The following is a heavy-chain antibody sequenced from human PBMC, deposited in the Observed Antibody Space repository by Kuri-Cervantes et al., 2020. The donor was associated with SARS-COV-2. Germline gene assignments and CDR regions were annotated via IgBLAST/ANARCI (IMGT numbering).Heavy chain of an antibody. D-gene: IGHD2-2*01. CDR3: AREEVVPAAVRGYFYRYGMGV. CDR1: GFPFSDYA. J-gene: IGHJ6*02. Sequence: GGSLRLSCAVSGFPFSDYAMTWVRQAPGKGLESVANIKQDGSEKYYVDSVKGRFTISRDNAKNSLYLQMNSLRAEDTAVYYCAREEVVPAAVRGYFYRYGMGVWGQGTTVTVSS. V-gene: IGHV3-7*04. CDR2: IKQDGSEK.